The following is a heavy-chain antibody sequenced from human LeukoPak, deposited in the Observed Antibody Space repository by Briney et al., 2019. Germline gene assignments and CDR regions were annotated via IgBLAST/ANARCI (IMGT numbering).Heavy chain of an antibody. Sequence: ASAKISCKASGYTFRGNYIHWLRQAPEQGVERMGRIDANNGDTKSAQKFQGRVTMSRDTSISTAYMDLSSLSPDDAAVYYCARDPSSVTLYFFDYWGQGTLVTVSS. V-gene: IGHV1-2*06. D-gene: IGHD4-11*01. CDR2: IDANNGDT. CDR3: ARDPSSVTLYFFDY. J-gene: IGHJ4*02. CDR1: GYTFRGNY.